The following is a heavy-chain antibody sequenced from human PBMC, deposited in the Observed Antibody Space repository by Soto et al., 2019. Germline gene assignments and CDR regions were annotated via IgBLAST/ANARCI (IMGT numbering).Heavy chain of an antibody. CDR3: ASLRISYAVDV. Sequence: EVQMVESGGGLVQPGGSLRLSCGVSGFTFGDYWMTWVRQAPGKGLERVANMNQDGNERFYVDSVKGRFTISRDNAKNSLYLQMNSLRAEDTVVYYCASLRISYAVDVWGQGTTVNVSS. CDR2: MNQDGNER. D-gene: IGHD3-10*01. CDR1: GFTFGDYW. V-gene: IGHV3-7*02. J-gene: IGHJ6*02.